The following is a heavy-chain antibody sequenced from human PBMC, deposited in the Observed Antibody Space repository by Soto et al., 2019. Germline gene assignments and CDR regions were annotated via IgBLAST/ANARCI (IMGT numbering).Heavy chain of an antibody. V-gene: IGHV4-39*01. CDR1: GDSIITNSYY. CDR2: VFYRGTT. J-gene: IGHJ4*02. Sequence: SETLSLTCTVSGDSIITNSYYWAWIRQPPGKGLEWIGSVFYRGTTYYNPSLKSRVTLSVDTSKNQFSLTLTSVTAPDTAVYYCARHSGAPSSSPYYFDSWGQGTLVTVPQ. CDR3: ARHSGAPSSSPYYFDS. D-gene: IGHD3-10*01.